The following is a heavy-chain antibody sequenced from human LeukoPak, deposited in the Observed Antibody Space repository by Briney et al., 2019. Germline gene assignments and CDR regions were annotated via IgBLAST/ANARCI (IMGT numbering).Heavy chain of an antibody. CDR2: IYHSGDT. V-gene: IGHV4-38-2*02. J-gene: IGHJ3*02. CDR1: DYSITRGYY. Sequence: SETLSLTCTVSDYSITRGYYWGWIRQPPGKGLEWIGSIYHSGDTYYNPSLKSRVTISVDTSKNQFSLKLSSVTAADTAVYYCARSSWLSYYYDSSGYPDAFDIWGQGTMVTVSS. CDR3: ARSSWLSYYYDSSGYPDAFDI. D-gene: IGHD3-22*01.